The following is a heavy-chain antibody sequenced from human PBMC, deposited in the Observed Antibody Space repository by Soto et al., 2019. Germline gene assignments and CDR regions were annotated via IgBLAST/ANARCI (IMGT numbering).Heavy chain of an antibody. CDR2: IYYSGNT. D-gene: IGHD5-18*01. J-gene: IGHJ6*02. Sequence: QVQLQESGPGLVKPSQTLSLTCTVSGGSISSGGYYWSWVRQNPSRGLEWIGNIYYSGNTYYNPSLKSRLTISVDTSKIQFSLNLSSVTAADTAVYYCARDRLMATAGTARHYFGLDVWGQGTTVTVSS. CDR3: ARDRLMATAGTARHYFGLDV. CDR1: GGSISSGGYY. V-gene: IGHV4-31*03.